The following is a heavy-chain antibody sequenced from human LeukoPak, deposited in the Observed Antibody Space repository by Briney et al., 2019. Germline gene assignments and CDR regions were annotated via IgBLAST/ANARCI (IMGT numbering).Heavy chain of an antibody. D-gene: IGHD2-21*02. CDR3: ARTVTENYFNN. CDR2: IYYSGST. V-gene: IGHV4-59*08. Sequence: SETLSLTCTVSGGSISSYYWSWIRQPPGKGLEWIGYIYYSGSTSYNPSLKSRVTVSIDTFKNQFSLKLTSVTAADTAVYYCARTVTENYFNNWGQGTLVTVSS. J-gene: IGHJ4*02. CDR1: GGSISSYY.